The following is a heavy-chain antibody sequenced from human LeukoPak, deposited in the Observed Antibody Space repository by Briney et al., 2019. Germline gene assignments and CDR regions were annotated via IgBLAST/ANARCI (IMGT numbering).Heavy chain of an antibody. CDR3: ARDYGSGRDNWFDP. Sequence: ASVKVSCKASCYTFTRYGFSWVRPAPGQGLEWVGWISAYNGHTNYAQKFEVRVTMTTDTYTSTAYMELRSLRSDDTAVYYCARDYGSGRDNWFDPWGQGTLVTVSS. CDR1: CYTFTRYG. J-gene: IGHJ5*02. CDR2: ISAYNGHT. D-gene: IGHD3-10*01. V-gene: IGHV1-18*01.